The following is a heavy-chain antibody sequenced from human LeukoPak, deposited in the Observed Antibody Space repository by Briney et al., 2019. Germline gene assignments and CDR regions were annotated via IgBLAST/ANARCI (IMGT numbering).Heavy chain of an antibody. D-gene: IGHD1-1*01. CDR3: TRPPTANGIDY. CDR1: GFTFSSYE. Sequence: GGSLRLSCAASGFTFSSYEMNWVRQAPGKGLEWVSYISSSGSTIYYADSVKGRFTISRDNAKSSLYLQMNSLRAEDTAVYYCTRPPTANGIDYWGQGTLVTVSS. CDR2: ISSSGSTI. J-gene: IGHJ4*02. V-gene: IGHV3-48*03.